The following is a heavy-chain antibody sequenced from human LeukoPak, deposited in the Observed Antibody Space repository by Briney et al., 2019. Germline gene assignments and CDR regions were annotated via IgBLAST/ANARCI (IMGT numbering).Heavy chain of an antibody. CDR3: ARELYGSGPFDY. Sequence: GGSLRLSCAASGFTVSSNYMSWVRQAPGKGLEWVSVIYSSGSTYYADSVKGRFTISRDNSKNTLYLQMNSLRAEDTAVYYCARELYGSGPFDYWGQGTLVTVSS. D-gene: IGHD3-10*01. CDR2: IYSSGST. CDR1: GFTVSSNY. J-gene: IGHJ4*02. V-gene: IGHV3-66*01.